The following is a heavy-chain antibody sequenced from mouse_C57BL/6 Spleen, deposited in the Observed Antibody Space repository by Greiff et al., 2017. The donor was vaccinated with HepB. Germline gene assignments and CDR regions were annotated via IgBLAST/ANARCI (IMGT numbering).Heavy chain of an antibody. CDR3: ARREDYDGYIFAY. J-gene: IGHJ3*01. CDR2: IDPEDGET. CDR1: GFNIKDYY. D-gene: IGHD2-3*01. V-gene: IGHV14-2*01. Sequence: VQLQQSGAELVKPGASVKLSCTASGFNIKDYYMHWVKQRTEQGLEWIGRIDPEDGETKYAPKFQGKATRTADTSSNTAYLQLSSLTSEDTAVYYCARREDYDGYIFAYWGQGTLVTVSA.